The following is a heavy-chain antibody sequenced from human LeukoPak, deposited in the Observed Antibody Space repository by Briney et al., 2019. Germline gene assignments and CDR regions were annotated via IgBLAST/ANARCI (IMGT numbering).Heavy chain of an antibody. CDR2: IYYSGST. Sequence: PSETLSLTCTVSGGSISSYYWSWIRQPPGKGLEWIGYIYYSGSTNYNPSLKSRVTISVDTSTNQFSLQLSSVTAADTAVYYCARETAVHYDSSGYYDYWGQGTLVTVSS. J-gene: IGHJ4*02. V-gene: IGHV4-59*01. CDR3: ARETAVHYDSSGYYDY. D-gene: IGHD3-22*01. CDR1: GGSISSYY.